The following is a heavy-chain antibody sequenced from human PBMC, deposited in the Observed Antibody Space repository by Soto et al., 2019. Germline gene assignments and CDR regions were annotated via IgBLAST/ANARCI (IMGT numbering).Heavy chain of an antibody. Sequence: QVQLVQSGAEVKKPGSSVKVSCKASGGTFSSYTISWVRQAPGQGLEWMGRIIPILGIANYAQKFQGRVTITADKSTSTAYMELSSLRSEDTAVYYCARDRGCSGGSCYYFDYWGQRTLVTVSS. CDR3: ARDRGCSGGSCYYFDY. CDR1: GGTFSSYT. V-gene: IGHV1-69*08. J-gene: IGHJ4*02. D-gene: IGHD2-15*01. CDR2: IIPILGIA.